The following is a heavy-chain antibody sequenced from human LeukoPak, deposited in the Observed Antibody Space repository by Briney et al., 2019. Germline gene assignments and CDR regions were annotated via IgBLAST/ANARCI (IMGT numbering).Heavy chain of an antibody. Sequence: ASVKVSCKASGYTFTSYHINWVRQATGQGLEWMGWMNPNRGNTGYAQKFQGKVTMTRNTSISTAYMELSSLRSEDTAVYYCARGVDGGEFYYYYFMDVWGKGTTVTVS. V-gene: IGHV1-8*01. CDR2: MNPNRGNT. CDR1: GYTFTSYH. CDR3: ARGVDGGEFYYYYFMDV. J-gene: IGHJ6*03. D-gene: IGHD3-16*01.